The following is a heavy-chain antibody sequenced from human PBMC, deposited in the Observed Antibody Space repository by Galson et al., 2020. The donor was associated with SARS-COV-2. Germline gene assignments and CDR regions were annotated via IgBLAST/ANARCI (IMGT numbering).Heavy chain of an antibody. CDR3: AKDGAGSGALGYYYYMYV. CDR2: IRGSGGTT. D-gene: IGHD3-10*01. Sequence: GSLTTYCTASGFRFNNFAMSWVRQAPGKGLAWVSVIRGSGGTTFYIDSVKGRFTMSRDNSKNTVYLQMNSLSAEDTDVYFCAKDGAGSGALGYYYYMYVCGEGTTVSVSS. V-gene: IGHV3-23*01. J-gene: IGHJ6*03. CDR1: GFRFNNFA.